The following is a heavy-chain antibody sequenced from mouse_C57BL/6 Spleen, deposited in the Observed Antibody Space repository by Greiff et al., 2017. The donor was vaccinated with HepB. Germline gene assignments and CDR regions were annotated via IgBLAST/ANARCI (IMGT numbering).Heavy chain of an antibody. Sequence: QVQLKESGPGLVQPSQSLSITCTVSGFSLTSYGVHWVRQSPGKGLEWLGVIWSGGSTDYNAAFISRLSISKDNSKGQVFFKMNRLQADDTAIYYCARGGLTYAMDYWGQGTSVTVSS. CDR1: GFSLTSYG. CDR2: IWSGGST. CDR3: ARGGLTYAMDY. D-gene: IGHD3-1*01. J-gene: IGHJ4*01. V-gene: IGHV2-2*01.